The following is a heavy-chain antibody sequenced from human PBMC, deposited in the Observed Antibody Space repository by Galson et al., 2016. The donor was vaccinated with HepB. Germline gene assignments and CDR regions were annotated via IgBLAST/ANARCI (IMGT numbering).Heavy chain of an antibody. J-gene: IGHJ4*02. CDR2: IYSSGST. D-gene: IGHD3-10*01. Sequence: TLSLTCSVSGGSISSDAYYWNWIRQHPGKGLEWIGYIYSSGSTYYNPSLKSRVSISVDTSKNLFSLKMSSVTAADTAVYYCARGSGWFGDSAGDYWGQGTLVTVSS. V-gene: IGHV4-31*03. CDR3: ARGSGWFGDSAGDY. CDR1: GGSISSDAYY.